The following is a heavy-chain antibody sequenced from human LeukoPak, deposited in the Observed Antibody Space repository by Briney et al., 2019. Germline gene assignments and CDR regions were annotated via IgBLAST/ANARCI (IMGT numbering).Heavy chain of an antibody. CDR3: ARDPPFSS. D-gene: IGHD2-2*01. CDR2: IKQDGNEK. CDR1: GFTFSSYA. J-gene: IGHJ4*02. Sequence: GGSLRLSCAASGFTFSSYAMSWVRQAPGKGLEWVAKIKQDGNEKYYVDSVKGRFIISRDNAKNSLYLQMNSLRAEDTAVYYCARDPPFSSWGQGTLVTVSS. V-gene: IGHV3-7*01.